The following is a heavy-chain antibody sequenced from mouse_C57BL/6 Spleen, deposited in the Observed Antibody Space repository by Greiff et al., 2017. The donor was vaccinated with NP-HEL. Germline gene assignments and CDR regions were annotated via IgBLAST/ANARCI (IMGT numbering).Heavy chain of an antibody. CDR1: GYTFTSYW. J-gene: IGHJ1*03. D-gene: IGHD2-1*01. Sequence: VQLQQPGAELVKPGASVKLSCKASGYTFTSYWMQWVKQRPGQGLEWIGEIDPSDSYTNYNQKFKGKATLTVDTSSSTAYMQLSSLTSEDSAVYYCARGGKGYFDVWGTGTTVTVSS. CDR3: ARGGKGYFDV. CDR2: IDPSDSYT. V-gene: IGHV1-50*01.